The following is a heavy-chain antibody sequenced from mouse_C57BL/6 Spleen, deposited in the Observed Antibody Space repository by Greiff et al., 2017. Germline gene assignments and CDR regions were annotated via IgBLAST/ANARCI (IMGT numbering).Heavy chain of an antibody. D-gene: IGHD2-2*01. Sequence: QVQLQQPGAELVRPGSSVKLSCKASGYTFTSYWMHWVKQRPIQGLEWIGNIDPSDSETHYNQKFKDKATLTVDKSSSTAYMQLSSLTSEDSAVYYCARDMVTAGAYWGQGTLVTVSA. V-gene: IGHV1-52*01. CDR3: ARDMVTAGAY. J-gene: IGHJ3*01. CDR1: GYTFTSYW. CDR2: IDPSDSET.